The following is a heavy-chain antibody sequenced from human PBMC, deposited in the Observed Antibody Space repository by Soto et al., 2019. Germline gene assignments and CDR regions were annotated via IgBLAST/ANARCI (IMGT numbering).Heavy chain of an antibody. CDR3: AKGEVYGSQLNAEYFQH. V-gene: IGHV3-23*01. D-gene: IGHD3-10*01. CDR2: ISGSSGST. Sequence: PGGSLRLSCAASGFTFSSYAMSWVHQAPGKGLEWVSAISGSSGSTYYADSVKGRFTISRDNSKNTLYLQMNSLRAEDTAVYYCAKGEVYGSQLNAEYFQHWGQGTLVTVSS. CDR1: GFTFSSYA. J-gene: IGHJ1*01.